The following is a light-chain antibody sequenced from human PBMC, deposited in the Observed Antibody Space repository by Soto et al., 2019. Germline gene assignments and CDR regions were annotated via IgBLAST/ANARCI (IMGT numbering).Light chain of an antibody. Sequence: QSLLTQPTSVSGSLGQSITISRTGTSSDVGAYNYVSWYQQQPGKAPKLVISEVSNRPSGVSNRFSGSKSGNTASLIISGLQAEDEADYYCCSFTSITTYVFGTGTKVTVL. CDR3: CSFTSITTYV. J-gene: IGLJ1*01. CDR1: SSDVGAYNY. V-gene: IGLV2-14*01. CDR2: EVS.